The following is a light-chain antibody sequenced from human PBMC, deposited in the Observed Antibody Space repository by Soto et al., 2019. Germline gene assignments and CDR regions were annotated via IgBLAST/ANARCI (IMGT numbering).Light chain of an antibody. CDR2: DVS. CDR1: SSDVGDYNY. J-gene: IGLJ3*02. V-gene: IGLV2-11*01. Sequence: QSVLTLPRSVSGSPGQSVTISCTGTSSDVGDYNYVSWYQQYPGKAPKLVIYDVSKRPSGVPDRFSGSKSGNTASLTISGLQAEDEADYYCCSFAGSYTFWVFGAGTKLTVL. CDR3: CSFAGSYTFWV.